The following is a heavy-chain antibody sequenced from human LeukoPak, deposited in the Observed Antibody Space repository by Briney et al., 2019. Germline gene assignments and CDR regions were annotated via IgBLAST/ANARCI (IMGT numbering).Heavy chain of an antibody. CDR2: ISSSSSYI. J-gene: IGHJ4*02. D-gene: IGHD2-2*01. Sequence: GGSLRLSCAASGFTFSSYSMNWVRQAPGKGLEWVSSISSSSSYIYYADSVKGRFTISRDNAKNSLYLQMNSLRAEDTAVYYCARGQIVVVPAAMLGVYWGQGTLVTVSS. CDR3: ARGQIVVVPAAMLGVY. CDR1: GFTFSSYS. V-gene: IGHV3-21*01.